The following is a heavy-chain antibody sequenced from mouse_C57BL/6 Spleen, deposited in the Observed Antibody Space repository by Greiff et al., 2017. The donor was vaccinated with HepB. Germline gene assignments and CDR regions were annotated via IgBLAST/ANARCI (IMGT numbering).Heavy chain of an antibody. CDR3: ARTEGRGDYYALDY. Sequence: QVQLQQPGAELVKPGASVKLSCKASGYTFTSYWMHWVKQRPGRGLEWIGRIDPNSGGTKYNEKFKSKATLTVDKPSSTAYMQLSSLTAEDSAVYYCARTEGRGDYYALDYWGQGTSVTVSS. V-gene: IGHV1-72*01. CDR2: IDPNSGGT. J-gene: IGHJ4*01. CDR1: GYTFTSYW. D-gene: IGHD3-3*01.